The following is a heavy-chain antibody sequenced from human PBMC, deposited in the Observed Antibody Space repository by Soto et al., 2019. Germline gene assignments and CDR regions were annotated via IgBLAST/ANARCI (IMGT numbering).Heavy chain of an antibody. J-gene: IGHJ5*02. CDR2: IIPIFGTA. Sequence: QVQLVQSGAEVKKPGSSVKVSCKASGGTFSSYAISWVRQAPGQGLEWMGGIIPIFGTANYAQKLQGRVTITADESPSTAYMELSSRRSEDTAVYYCARVGLPEASSNWFYPWGQGTRVTVSS. CDR3: ARVGLPEASSNWFYP. CDR1: GGTFSSYA. D-gene: IGHD2-21*01. V-gene: IGHV1-69*01.